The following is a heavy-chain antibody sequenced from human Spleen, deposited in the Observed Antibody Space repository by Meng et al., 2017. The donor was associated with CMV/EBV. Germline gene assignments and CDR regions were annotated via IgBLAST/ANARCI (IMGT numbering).Heavy chain of an antibody. D-gene: IGHD6-13*01. J-gene: IGHJ4*02. CDR1: GFTFGEYA. CDR3: AQDIGRFRIAAAGDGGLGN. CDR2: ISSNSANI. Sequence: GGSLRLSCAASGFTFGEYAMHWVRQAPGKGLEWVSGISSNSANIGYGDSVKGRFTISRDNAKNSLYLQMSSLRAEDTALYYCAQDIGRFRIAAAGDGGLGNWGQGTLVTVSS. V-gene: IGHV3-9*01.